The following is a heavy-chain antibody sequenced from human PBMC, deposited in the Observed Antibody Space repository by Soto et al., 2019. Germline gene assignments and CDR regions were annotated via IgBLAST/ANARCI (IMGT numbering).Heavy chain of an antibody. D-gene: IGHD2-21*01. Sequence: ETLSLTCAVSGGPFSGVYWSWIRQPPGKGLEWIGGVNHRGSANYNPSLESRVTMSVDTSKNQFSLKLTSVTAADSAVYYCARDAFCGSGTCRVGHWFDPWGQGTLVTVSS. CDR2: VNHRGSA. J-gene: IGHJ5*02. V-gene: IGHV4-34*01. CDR3: ARDAFCGSGTCRVGHWFDP. CDR1: GGPFSGVY.